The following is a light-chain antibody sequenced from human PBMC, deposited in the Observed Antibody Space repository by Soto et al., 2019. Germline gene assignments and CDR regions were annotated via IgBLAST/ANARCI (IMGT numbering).Light chain of an antibody. CDR2: GAS. J-gene: IGKJ3*01. CDR3: QQYNNWPFT. CDR1: QSVSSN. V-gene: IGKV3-15*01. Sequence: EIVMTQSPATLSMSPGERATLSCRASQSVSSNLAWYQQKPGQAPRLLIYGASTRATGIPARFSGSGSGTEFTLTISGLQSEDFAVYYCQQYNNWPFTFGPGTKVDIK.